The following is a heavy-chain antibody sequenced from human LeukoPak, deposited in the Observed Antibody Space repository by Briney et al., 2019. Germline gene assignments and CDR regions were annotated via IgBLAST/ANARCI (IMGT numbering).Heavy chain of an antibody. CDR3: ARVAPDLMNILGPPTDYYYGMDV. D-gene: IGHD2/OR15-2a*01. J-gene: IGHJ6*02. Sequence: GGSLRLSCAASGFTFSSYSMNWVRQAPGKGLEGVSSISSSSSYIYYADSVKGRFTISRDNAKNSLYLQMNSLRAEDTAVYYCARVAPDLMNILGPPTDYYYGMDVWGQGTTVTVSS. V-gene: IGHV3-21*01. CDR2: ISSSSSYI. CDR1: GFTFSSYS.